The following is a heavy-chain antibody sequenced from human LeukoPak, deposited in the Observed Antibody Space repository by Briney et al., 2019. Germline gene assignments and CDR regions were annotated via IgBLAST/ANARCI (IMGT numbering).Heavy chain of an antibody. Sequence: PGGSLRLSCAASGFTFSSYGMHWVRQAPGKGLEWVAFIRYDGSNEYYADSVKGRFTISRDNSKNTLYLQMNSLRAEDTAVYYCARKTTVTGNLYDYWGQGTLVTVSS. CDR2: IRYDGSNE. J-gene: IGHJ4*02. CDR1: GFTFSSYG. D-gene: IGHD4-11*01. CDR3: ARKTTVTGNLYDY. V-gene: IGHV3-30*02.